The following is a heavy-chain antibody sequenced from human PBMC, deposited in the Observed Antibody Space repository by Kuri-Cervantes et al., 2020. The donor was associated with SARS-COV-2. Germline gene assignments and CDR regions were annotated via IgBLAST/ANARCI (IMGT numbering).Heavy chain of an antibody. CDR1: GFTFSSYS. J-gene: IGHJ2*01. Sequence: LSLTCAASGFTFSSYSMNWVRQAPGKGLEWVSSISSSSSYIYYADSVKGRFTISRDNAKNSLYLQMNSLRAEDTAVYYCARAPQGRYCSSTSCPIVWYFDLWGRGTLVTVSS. D-gene: IGHD2-2*01. CDR2: ISSSSSYI. V-gene: IGHV3-21*01. CDR3: ARAPQGRYCSSTSCPIVWYFDL.